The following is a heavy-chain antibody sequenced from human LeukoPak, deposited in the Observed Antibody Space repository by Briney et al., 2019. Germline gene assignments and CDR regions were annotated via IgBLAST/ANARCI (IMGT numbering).Heavy chain of an antibody. CDR2: IYYSGST. CDR3: ARDRSGCDLAY. Sequence: PSETLSLTCSVSGGSISSYYWSWIRQPPGKGLEWIGYIYYSGSTNYNPSLKSRVTISVDTSKNQVSLKLNSVTAADTAVYYCARDRSGCDLAYWGQGTLVTVSS. CDR1: GGSISSYY. D-gene: IGHD5-12*01. J-gene: IGHJ4*02. V-gene: IGHV4-59*01.